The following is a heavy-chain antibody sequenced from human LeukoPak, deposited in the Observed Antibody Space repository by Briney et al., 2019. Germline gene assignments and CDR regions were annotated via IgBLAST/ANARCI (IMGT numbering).Heavy chain of an antibody. D-gene: IGHD5-24*01. Sequence: SETLSLTCAVSGGSISSGGYSWSWIRQPPGKGLEWIGYIYHSGSTYYNPSLKSRVTISVDRSKNQFSLKLSSVTAADTAVYYCAKDANTARWLQYLFDYWGQGTLVTVSS. CDR1: GGSISSGGYS. V-gene: IGHV4-30-2*01. CDR3: AKDANTARWLQYLFDY. J-gene: IGHJ4*02. CDR2: IYHSGST.